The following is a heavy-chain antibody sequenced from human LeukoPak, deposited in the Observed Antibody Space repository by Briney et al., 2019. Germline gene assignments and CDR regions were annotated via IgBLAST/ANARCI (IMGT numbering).Heavy chain of an antibody. CDR2: ISYDGSNK. J-gene: IGHJ4*02. V-gene: IGHV3-30*18. CDR3: AKDSGRGYSYGSYFDY. CDR1: GFTYSSYG. D-gene: IGHD5-18*01. Sequence: SLSLSCAASGFTYSSYGMHWVRQAPGKGLEWVAVISYDGSNKYYADSVKGRFTISRDNSKNTLYLQMNSLRAEDTAVYYCAKDSGRGYSYGSYFDYWGQGTLVTVSS.